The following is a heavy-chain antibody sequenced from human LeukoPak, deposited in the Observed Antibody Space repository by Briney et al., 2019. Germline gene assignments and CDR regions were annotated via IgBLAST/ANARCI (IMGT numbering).Heavy chain of an antibody. V-gene: IGHV3-23*01. CDR3: AKEGYDSSGYYSYFDY. CDR2: ISGSGGST. Sequence: GGSLRLSCAASGFTFSSYAMSWVRQAPGKGLEWVSAISGSGGSTYYADSVNGRFTISRDNSKNTLYLQMNSLRAEDTAVYYCAKEGYDSSGYYSYFDYWGQGTLVTVSS. CDR1: GFTFSSYA. D-gene: IGHD3-22*01. J-gene: IGHJ4*02.